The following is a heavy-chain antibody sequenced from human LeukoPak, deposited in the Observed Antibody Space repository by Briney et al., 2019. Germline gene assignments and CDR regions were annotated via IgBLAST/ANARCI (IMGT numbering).Heavy chain of an antibody. Sequence: SETLSLTCTVSGGSISSGSYYWSWIRQPAGKGLEWIGRIYTSGSTNYNPSLKSRVTISVDTSKNQFSLKLSSVTAADTALYYSATTLDWFDPWGQGTLVTVSS. CDR3: ATTLDWFDP. J-gene: IGHJ5*02. D-gene: IGHD1-1*01. CDR1: GGSISSGSYY. V-gene: IGHV4-61*02. CDR2: IYTSGST.